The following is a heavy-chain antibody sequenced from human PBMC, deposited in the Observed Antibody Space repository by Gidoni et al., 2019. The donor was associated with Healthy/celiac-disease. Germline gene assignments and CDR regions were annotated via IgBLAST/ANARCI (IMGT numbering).Heavy chain of an antibody. D-gene: IGHD4-17*01. CDR2: FGTA. CDR3: ARDLTTVTTFIYYYGMDV. Sequence: QVQLVQSGAEVKKPGSSVKVSCKASGGTFSSYAIFGTANYAQKFQGRVTITADESTSTAYMELSSLRSEDTAVYYCARDLTTVTTFIYYYGMDVWGQGTTVTVSS. V-gene: IGHV1-69*01. CDR1: GGTFSSYA. J-gene: IGHJ6*02.